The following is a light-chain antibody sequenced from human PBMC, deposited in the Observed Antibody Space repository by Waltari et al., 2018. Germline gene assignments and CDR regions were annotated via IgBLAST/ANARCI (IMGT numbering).Light chain of an antibody. CDR1: QTVLYSPNNQNF. Sequence: DIVMTQSPDSLAVSLGERATINCESSQTVLYSPNNQNFLAWYQQKPGQPLKLLIYWASTRASGVPDRFSGSVSGTRFTLTITSLQAEDVAVYYCQQYYGIPLTFGGGTKVEIK. CDR2: WAS. J-gene: IGKJ4*01. V-gene: IGKV4-1*01. CDR3: QQYYGIPLT.